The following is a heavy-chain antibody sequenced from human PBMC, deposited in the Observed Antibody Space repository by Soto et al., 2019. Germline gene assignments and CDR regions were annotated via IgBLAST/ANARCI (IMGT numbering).Heavy chain of an antibody. Sequence: EVQLVESGGGLVQPGGSLKLSCAASGFTFSGSAMHWVCQASGKGLEWVGRIRSKANTYATAYAMSVKGRFTISRDDSRNTAYLQMNSLKTEDTAVYYCARGFYDFWSGHPKRLDYWGQGTVVTVSS. J-gene: IGHJ4*02. V-gene: IGHV3-73*02. CDR3: ARGFYDFWSGHPKRLDY. D-gene: IGHD3-3*01. CDR1: GFTFSGSA. CDR2: IRSKANTYAT.